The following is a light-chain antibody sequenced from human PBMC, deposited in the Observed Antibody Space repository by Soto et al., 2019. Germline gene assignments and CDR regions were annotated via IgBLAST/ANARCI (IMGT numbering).Light chain of an antibody. J-gene: IGKJ2*03. CDR3: QQYYYWPANS. V-gene: IGKV3-15*01. Sequence: EIVMTQSPATLSVSPGERATLSCRASQSIDNNLAWYQQKLGQTPRLLIYCASTRATGGPARFSGSGSGTDFTLTISSLQSEDVAVSYCQQYYYWPANSFGQGTKLEIK. CDR1: QSIDNN. CDR2: CAS.